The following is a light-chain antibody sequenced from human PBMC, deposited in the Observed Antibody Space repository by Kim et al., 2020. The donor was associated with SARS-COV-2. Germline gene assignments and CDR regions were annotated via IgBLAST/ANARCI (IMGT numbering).Light chain of an antibody. J-gene: IGLJ2*01. CDR3: QTWGTGILV. CDR1: SGHSSYA. V-gene: IGLV4-69*01. CDR2: LNSDGSH. Sequence: QPVLTQSPSASASLGASVKLTCTLSSGHSSYAIAWHQQQPEKGPRYLMKLNSDGSHSKGDGIPDRFSGSSSGAERYLTISSLQSEDEADYYCQTWGTGILVFGRGTQLTVL.